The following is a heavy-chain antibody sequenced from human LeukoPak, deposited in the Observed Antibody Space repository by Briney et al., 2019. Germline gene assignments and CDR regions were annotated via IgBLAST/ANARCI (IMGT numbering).Heavy chain of an antibody. CDR2: INHSGST. V-gene: IGHV4-34*01. Sequence: SETLSLTCAVYGGSFSGYYWSWIRQPPGKGLEWIGEINHSGSTNYNPSLKSRVTISVDTSKNQFSLKLSSVTAADTAVYYCARGPVPDPRPFDYWGQGTLVTVSS. CDR3: ARGPVPDPRPFDY. J-gene: IGHJ4*02. CDR1: GGSFSGYY.